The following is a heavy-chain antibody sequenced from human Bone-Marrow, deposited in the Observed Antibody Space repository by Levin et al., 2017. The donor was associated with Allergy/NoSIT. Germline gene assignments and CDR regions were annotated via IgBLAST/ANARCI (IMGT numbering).Heavy chain of an antibody. CDR3: ASQSIAFVRGVIYVTWFDS. CDR1: GASISSANYY. J-gene: IGHJ5*01. D-gene: IGHD3-10*01. CDR2: IYYSGSA. Sequence: SETLSLTCTVSGASISSANYYWSWIRQPPGKGLEWIGYIYYSGSADYNPSLKSRVTISIDTSKNQFSLKLSSVTAADTAVYYCASQSIAFVRGVIYVTWFDSWGQGTLATVSS. V-gene: IGHV4-30-4*01.